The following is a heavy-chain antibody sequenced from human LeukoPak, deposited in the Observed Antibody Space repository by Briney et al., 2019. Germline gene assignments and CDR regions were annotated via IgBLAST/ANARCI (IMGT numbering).Heavy chain of an antibody. J-gene: IGHJ4*02. V-gene: IGHV4-34*01. CDR1: GGSFSGYY. D-gene: IGHD4-17*01. Sequence: SETLSLTCAVYGGSFSGYYWSWIRQPPGKGLEWIGEINHSGSTNYNPSLKSRVTISVDTSKNQFSLKLSSVTAADTVVYYCARVLGYGDQYFDYWGQGTLVTVSS. CDR2: INHSGST. CDR3: ARVLGYGDQYFDY.